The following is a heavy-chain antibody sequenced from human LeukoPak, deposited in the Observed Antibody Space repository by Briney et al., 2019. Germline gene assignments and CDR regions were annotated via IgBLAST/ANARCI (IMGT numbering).Heavy chain of an antibody. J-gene: IGHJ4*02. Sequence: TGGSLRLSCAAFGFTFSSYSMNWVRQAPGKGLEWVAFISDDGSRQHYADSVKGRFTISRDNSKNTLNLQMNSLRAEDTAVYYCVKDRTGTYTLDYWGQGTLVTVSS. CDR1: GFTFSSYS. CDR3: VKDRTGTYTLDY. CDR2: ISDDGSRQ. V-gene: IGHV3-30*18. D-gene: IGHD3-10*01.